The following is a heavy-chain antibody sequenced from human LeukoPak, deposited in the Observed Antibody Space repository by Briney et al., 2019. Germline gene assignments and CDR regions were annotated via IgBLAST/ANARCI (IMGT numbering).Heavy chain of an antibody. CDR2: ISYDGSNK. Sequence: GGSLRLSCAASGFTFSSYAMHWVRQAPGKGLEWVAVISYDGSNKYYADSVKGRFTISRDNSKNTLYLQMNSLRAEDTAVYYCAKDSRIPAGGTEPSDSWGQGTLVTVSS. D-gene: IGHD6-13*01. J-gene: IGHJ4*02. V-gene: IGHV3-30-3*01. CDR3: AKDSRIPAGGTEPSDS. CDR1: GFTFSSYA.